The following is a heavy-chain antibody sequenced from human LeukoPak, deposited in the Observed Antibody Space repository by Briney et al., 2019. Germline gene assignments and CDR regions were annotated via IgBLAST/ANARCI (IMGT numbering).Heavy chain of an antibody. D-gene: IGHD6-13*01. CDR1: GGSISSGSYY. CDR2: IYTSGST. Sequence: SETLSLTCTVSGGSISSGSYYWSWIRQPAGKGLEWIGRIYTSGSTKYNPSLKSRVTISVDTSKNQFSLKLSSVTAADTAVYYCARSSSSSTWPNYWYFDLWGRGTLVTVSS. CDR3: ARSSSSSTWPNYWYFDL. V-gene: IGHV4-61*02. J-gene: IGHJ2*01.